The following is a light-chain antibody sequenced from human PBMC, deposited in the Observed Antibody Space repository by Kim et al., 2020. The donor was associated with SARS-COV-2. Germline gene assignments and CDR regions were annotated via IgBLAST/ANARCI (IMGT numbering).Light chain of an antibody. J-gene: IGLJ3*02. V-gene: IGLV3-1*01. CDR1: KLGDKY. Sequence: VSVSPGQTASITCSGSKLGDKYAYWYQKKPGQSPILVIYQHTKRPSGISQRFSGSSFGNTATLTISRAQTMDEADYYCQAWDSSTAVFGGGTKLTVL. CDR2: QHT. CDR3: QAWDSSTAV.